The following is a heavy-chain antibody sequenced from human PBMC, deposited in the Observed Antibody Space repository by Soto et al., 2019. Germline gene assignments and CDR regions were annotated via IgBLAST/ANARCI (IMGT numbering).Heavy chain of an antibody. CDR2: IKEDGSDR. CDR3: VRDSRFCGYSNCRCDAFDI. D-gene: IGHD5-18*01. V-gene: IGHV3-7*01. Sequence: EVQLVESGGGLVQPGGSLRLSCAASEFTFGSHWMSWIRQAPGKGLEWVANIKEDGSDRYYVDSVKGRFTISRDKAKKSVYLQMDILRAEDTAVYYCVRDSRFCGYSNCRCDAFDIWGHGTLVTV. J-gene: IGHJ3*02. CDR1: EFTFGSHW.